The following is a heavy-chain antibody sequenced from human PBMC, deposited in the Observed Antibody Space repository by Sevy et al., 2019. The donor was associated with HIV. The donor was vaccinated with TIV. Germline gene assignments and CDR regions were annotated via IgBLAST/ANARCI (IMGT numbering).Heavy chain of an antibody. CDR3: AKDVSDGYNYFLDF. CDR1: GFTFRSYG. J-gene: IGHJ4*02. V-gene: IGHV3-30*18. Sequence: GGSLRLSCAASGFTFRSYGMHWVRQAPGKGLEWVAVISNDGGNQYYADSVKGPFTISRDNSKNTVYLQMNSLRAEDTAVYYCAKDVSDGYNYFLDFWGQGALVTVSS. D-gene: IGHD5-12*01. CDR2: ISNDGGNQ.